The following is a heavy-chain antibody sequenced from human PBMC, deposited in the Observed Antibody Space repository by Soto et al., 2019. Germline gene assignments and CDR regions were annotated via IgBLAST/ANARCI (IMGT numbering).Heavy chain of an antibody. CDR2: ISWNSGSI. J-gene: IGHJ4*02. V-gene: IGHV3-9*01. CDR3: ARDYGCDSSGYLFDY. D-gene: IGHD3-22*01. CDR1: GFTFDDYA. Sequence: GGSLRLSCAASGFTFDDYAMHWVRQAPGKGLEWVSGISWNSGSIGYADSVKGRFTISRDNAKNSLYLQINSLRAEDTALYYCARDYGCDSSGYLFDYWGQGTLVTVSS.